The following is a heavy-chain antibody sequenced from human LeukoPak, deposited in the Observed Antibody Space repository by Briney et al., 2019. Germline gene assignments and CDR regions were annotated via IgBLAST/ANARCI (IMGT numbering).Heavy chain of an antibody. V-gene: IGHV4-34*01. Sequence: PSETLSLTCIVSGGSFSDSYWSWVRQPPGKGLEWIGEINHSGSSLYNPSLKSRVTLSVDMSKNQISLKLTSMTAADSAIYYCARTKRGYDILTGYHKSYFYYYMDVWGTGTTVTVSS. CDR3: ARTKRGYDILTGYHKSYFYYYMDV. CDR1: GGSFSDSY. J-gene: IGHJ6*03. D-gene: IGHD3-9*01. CDR2: INHSGSS.